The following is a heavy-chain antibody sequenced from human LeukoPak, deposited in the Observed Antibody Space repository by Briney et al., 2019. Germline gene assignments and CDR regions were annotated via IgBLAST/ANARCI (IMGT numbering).Heavy chain of an antibody. J-gene: IGHJ3*02. D-gene: IGHD3-22*01. Sequence: PSETLSLTCTVSGGSISSGSYYWSWIRQPAGKGLEWIGRIYTSGSTNYNPSLKSRVTISVDTSKNQFSLKLSSVTAADTAVYYCARVNYYDSSQSDAFDIWGQGTMVTVSS. CDR2: IYTSGST. CDR3: ARVNYYDSSQSDAFDI. V-gene: IGHV4-61*02. CDR1: GGSISSGSYY.